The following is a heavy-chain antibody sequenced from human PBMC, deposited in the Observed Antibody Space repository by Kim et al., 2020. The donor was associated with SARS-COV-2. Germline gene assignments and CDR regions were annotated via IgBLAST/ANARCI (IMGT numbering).Heavy chain of an antibody. J-gene: IGHJ5*02. CDR3: ARDPGGSVRGKFDP. CDR2: IYTGGST. D-gene: IGHD2-8*01. Sequence: SETLSLTCTVSGGSISSGTYYWSWIRQPAGKGLEWIGRIYTGGSTNYNPSLKSRVTISIDKSKSQFSLELTSVTAADTAVYYCARDPGGSVRGKFDPWGQGTLVTVSS. V-gene: IGHV4-61*02. CDR1: GGSISSGTYY.